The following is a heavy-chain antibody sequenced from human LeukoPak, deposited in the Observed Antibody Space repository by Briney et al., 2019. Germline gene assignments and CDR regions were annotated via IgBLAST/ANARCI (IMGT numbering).Heavy chain of an antibody. V-gene: IGHV3-30*03. CDR3: ARIQYSGYENYYNYYGMDV. CDR1: TFFFSSYG. J-gene: IGHJ6*02. CDR2: ISHDGSNK. Sequence: GGSLRLSCAASTFFFSSYGIHWVRQAPGKGLEWVALISHDGSNKYYADSVKGRFTISRDNSKNTLYLQMNRLRPEDTAVYYCARIQYSGYENYYNYYGMDVWGQGTTVTVSS. D-gene: IGHD5-12*01.